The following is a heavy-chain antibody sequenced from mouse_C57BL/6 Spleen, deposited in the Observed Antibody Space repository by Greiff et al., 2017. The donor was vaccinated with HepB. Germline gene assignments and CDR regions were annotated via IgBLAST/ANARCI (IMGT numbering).Heavy chain of an antibody. CDR2: ISSGSSTI. CDR3: ARPGGYIYAMDY. D-gene: IGHD2-2*01. V-gene: IGHV5-17*01. Sequence: EVKLQESGGGLVKPGGSLKLSCAASGFTFSDYGMHWVRQAPEKGLEWVAYISSGSSTIYYADTVKGRFTISRDNAKNTLFLQMTSLRSEDTAMYYCARPGGYIYAMDYWGQGTSVTVSS. J-gene: IGHJ4*01. CDR1: GFTFSDYG.